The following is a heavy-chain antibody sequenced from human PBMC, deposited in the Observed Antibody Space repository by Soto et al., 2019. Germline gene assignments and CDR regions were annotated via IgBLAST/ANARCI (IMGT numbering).Heavy chain of an antibody. CDR2: IYYSGSI. Sequence: SETLSLTCTVSGGSISSYYWSWIRQPPGKGLEWIGYIYYSGSINYNPSLKSRVTMSVDTSKNQFSLNLSSVTAADTAVYYCAGNQKGSGNYYTRSFDYWGQGPLVTVSS. V-gene: IGHV4-59*12. CDR3: AGNQKGSGNYYTRSFDY. CDR1: GGSISSYY. J-gene: IGHJ4*02. D-gene: IGHD3-10*01.